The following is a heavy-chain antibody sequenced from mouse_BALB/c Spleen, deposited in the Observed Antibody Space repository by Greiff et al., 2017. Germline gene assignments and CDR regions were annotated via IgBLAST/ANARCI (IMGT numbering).Heavy chain of an antibody. CDR3: ARELGLGGNYFDY. CDR2: IWAGGST. J-gene: IGHJ2*01. Sequence: VQVVESGPGLVAPSQSLSITCTVSGFSLTSYGVHWVRQPPGKGLEWLGVIWAGGSTNYNSALMSRLSISKDNSKSQVFLKMNSLQTDDTAMYYCARELGLGGNYFDYWGQGTTLTVSS. D-gene: IGHD3-1*01. CDR1: GFSLTSYG. V-gene: IGHV2-9*02.